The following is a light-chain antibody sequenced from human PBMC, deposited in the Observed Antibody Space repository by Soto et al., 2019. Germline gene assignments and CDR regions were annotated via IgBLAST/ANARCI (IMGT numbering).Light chain of an antibody. V-gene: IGKV1-39*01. J-gene: IGKJ4*01. CDR3: KQSYSSPLT. CDR2: AAS. Sequence: DIRLTHSPSFLSAFVGDRVTITCRASQAISSSLAWYQQKPGEAPKLLIYAASSLQSGVPSRFSRSGSGTDFTLTISRLQPEDFATYYYKQSYSSPLTFRGGTKVEIX. CDR1: QAISSS.